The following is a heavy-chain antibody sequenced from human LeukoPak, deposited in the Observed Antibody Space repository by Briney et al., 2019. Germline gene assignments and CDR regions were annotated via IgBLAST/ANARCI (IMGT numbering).Heavy chain of an antibody. Sequence: SETLPLTCTVSGGSISSYYWGWIRQPPGKGLEWIGSIYYSGSTYYNPSLKSRVTISVDTSKNQFSLKLSSVTAADTAVYYCAREDSSGYRYWYFDLWGRSTLVTVSS. CDR2: IYYSGST. CDR3: AREDSSGYRYWYFDL. V-gene: IGHV4-39*07. D-gene: IGHD3-22*01. CDR1: GGSISSYY. J-gene: IGHJ2*01.